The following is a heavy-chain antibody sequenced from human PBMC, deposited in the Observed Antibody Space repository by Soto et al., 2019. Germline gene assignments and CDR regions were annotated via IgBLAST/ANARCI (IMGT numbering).Heavy chain of an antibody. CDR1: GFTFSSYS. D-gene: IGHD6-19*01. J-gene: IGHJ4*02. Sequence: GSLRLSCAASGFTFSSYSMNWVRQAPGKGLEWVSYISSSSSTIYYADSVKGRFTISRDNAKNSLYLQMNSLRDEDTAVYYCARGGSGWFRGTRKVFDYWGQGTLVTVSS. V-gene: IGHV3-48*02. CDR3: ARGGSGWFRGTRKVFDY. CDR2: ISSSSSTI.